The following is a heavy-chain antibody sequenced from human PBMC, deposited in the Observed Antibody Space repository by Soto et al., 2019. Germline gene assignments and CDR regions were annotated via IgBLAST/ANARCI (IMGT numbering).Heavy chain of an antibody. CDR1: GGSISSYF. V-gene: IGHV4-59*01. D-gene: IGHD6-19*01. Sequence: QVQLQESGPGLVKPSETLSLTCTISGGSISSYFWSWIRQPPGKGLEWIRYIYYGSTNYNPSLKSRVIISVDTSKNQFSLKLSSVTAADTAVYYCARGTAQWTTFGYWGQGTLVTVSS. J-gene: IGHJ4*02. CDR3: ARGTAQWTTFGY. CDR2: IYYGST.